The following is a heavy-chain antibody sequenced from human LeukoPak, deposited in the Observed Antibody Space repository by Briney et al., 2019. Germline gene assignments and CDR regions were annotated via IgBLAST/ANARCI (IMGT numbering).Heavy chain of an antibody. CDR3: ARDLPLGYCSSTSCLMGAFDI. CDR1: GFTFSTYA. V-gene: IGHV3-23*01. J-gene: IGHJ3*02. Sequence: HAGGSLRLSCAASGFTFSTYAMSWVRQAPGKGLEWVSGVSLSGDSTYYADSVKGRFTISRDNSKNTLYLQMNSLRAEDTAVYYCARDLPLGYCSSTSCLMGAFDIWGQGTMVTVSS. CDR2: VSLSGDST. D-gene: IGHD2-2*01.